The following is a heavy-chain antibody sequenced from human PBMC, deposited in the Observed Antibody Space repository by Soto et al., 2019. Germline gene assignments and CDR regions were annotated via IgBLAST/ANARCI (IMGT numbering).Heavy chain of an antibody. Sequence: SETLSLTCTVSGGSISSYYWSWIRQPPGKGLEWIGYIYYSGSTNYNPSLKSRVTISVDTSKNQFSLKLSSVTAADTAVYYCAREGDYNGRAYFDYWGQGTLVTVS. D-gene: IGHD4-4*01. V-gene: IGHV4-59*01. J-gene: IGHJ4*02. CDR1: GGSISSYY. CDR2: IYYSGST. CDR3: AREGDYNGRAYFDY.